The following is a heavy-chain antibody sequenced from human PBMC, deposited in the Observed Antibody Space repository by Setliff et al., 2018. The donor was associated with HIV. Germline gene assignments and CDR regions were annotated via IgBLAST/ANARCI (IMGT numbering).Heavy chain of an antibody. CDR2: IYQGGTT. J-gene: IGHJ1*01. Sequence: SETLSLTCTVSGYFISNGYYWGWIRQPPGRGPEWIASIYQGGTTYYNPSLKSRVTILVDTSKNQFSLNLSSVTAADTAVYYCARALGSGNTNVFNSWGQGTLVTVSS. V-gene: IGHV4-38-2*02. CDR1: GYFISNGYY. D-gene: IGHD3-10*01. CDR3: ARALGSGNTNVFNS.